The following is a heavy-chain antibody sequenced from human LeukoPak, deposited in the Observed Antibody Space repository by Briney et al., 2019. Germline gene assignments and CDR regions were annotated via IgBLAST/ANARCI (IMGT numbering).Heavy chain of an antibody. Sequence: PSQTLSLTCTVSGGSISSGSYYWSWIRQPAGKGLEWIGRIYTSGSTNYNPSLKSRVTISVDTSKNQFSLELSSVTAADTAVYYCARDRGGTTLWDAFDIWGQGTMVTVSS. V-gene: IGHV4-61*02. J-gene: IGHJ3*02. CDR2: IYTSGST. D-gene: IGHD1-1*01. CDR3: ARDRGGTTLWDAFDI. CDR1: GGSISSGSYY.